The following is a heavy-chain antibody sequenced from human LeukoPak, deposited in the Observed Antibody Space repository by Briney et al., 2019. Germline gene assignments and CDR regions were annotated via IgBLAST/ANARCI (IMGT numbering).Heavy chain of an antibody. Sequence: GSSVKVSCKASGGTFSSYAMHWVRQAPGKGLEYVSAISSNGGSTYYANSVKGRFTISRDNSKNTLYLQMGSLRAEDMAVYYCASISRIAAAGTEFDYWGQGTLVTVSS. CDR3: ASISRIAAAGTEFDY. CDR1: GGTFSSYA. J-gene: IGHJ4*02. D-gene: IGHD6-13*01. CDR2: ISSNGGST. V-gene: IGHV3-64*01.